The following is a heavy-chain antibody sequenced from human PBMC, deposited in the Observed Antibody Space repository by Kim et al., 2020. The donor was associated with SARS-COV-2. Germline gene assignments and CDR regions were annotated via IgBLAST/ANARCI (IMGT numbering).Heavy chain of an antibody. J-gene: IGHJ3*02. D-gene: IGHD1-26*01. V-gene: IGHV3-30*18. Sequence: GGSLRLSCAASGFTFSSYGMHWVRQAPGKGLEWVAVISYDGSNKYYVDSVKGRFTISRDNSKNTLYLQMNSLRAEDTAVYYCAKDQGVGAESFDAFDIWGQGTMVTVSS. CDR3: AKDQGVGAESFDAFDI. CDR2: ISYDGSNK. CDR1: GFTFSSYG.